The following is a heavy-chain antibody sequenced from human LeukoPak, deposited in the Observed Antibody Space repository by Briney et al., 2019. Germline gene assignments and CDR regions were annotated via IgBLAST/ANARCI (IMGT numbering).Heavy chain of an antibody. D-gene: IGHD3-10*01. J-gene: IGHJ4*02. CDR3: AKSRNYGSGSYLDY. CDR1: GFTFDDYA. CDR2: ITGDGGFT. Sequence: GGSLRLSCAASGFTFDDYAMHWLRQPPGKGLEWVSLITGDGGFTCHADSVKGRFTISRDNSKNSLYLQMNSLRTEDTSLYYCAKSRNYGSGSYLDYWGPVALVTASS. V-gene: IGHV3-43*02.